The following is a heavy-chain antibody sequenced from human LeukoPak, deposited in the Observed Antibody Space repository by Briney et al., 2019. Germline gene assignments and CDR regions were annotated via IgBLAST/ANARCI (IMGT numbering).Heavy chain of an antibody. Sequence: GGSLRLSCAASGFKFSDHYIDWVRQAPGKGLEWVSAISGSGGSTYYADSVKGRFTISRDNSKNTLYLQMNSLRAEDTAVYYCAKDLSKQQLGNAAFDIWGQGTMVTVSS. J-gene: IGHJ3*02. CDR2: ISGSGGST. V-gene: IGHV3-23*01. CDR3: AKDLSKQQLGNAAFDI. D-gene: IGHD6-13*01. CDR1: GFKFSDHY.